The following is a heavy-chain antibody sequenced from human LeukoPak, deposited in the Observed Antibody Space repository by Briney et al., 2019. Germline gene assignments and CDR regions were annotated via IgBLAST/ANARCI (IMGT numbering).Heavy chain of an antibody. Sequence: GPLRLSCAASGFTFSDYYMSWIRQAPGKGLEWVSYISSSSSYTNYADSMKGRFTISRDNAKNSLYLQMNGLRAEDTAVYYCAREVTFGGVIAVGSYFDYWGQGTLVTVSS. V-gene: IGHV3-11*06. CDR3: AREVTFGGVIAVGSYFDY. CDR2: ISSSSSYT. CDR1: GFTFSDYY. D-gene: IGHD3-16*02. J-gene: IGHJ4*02.